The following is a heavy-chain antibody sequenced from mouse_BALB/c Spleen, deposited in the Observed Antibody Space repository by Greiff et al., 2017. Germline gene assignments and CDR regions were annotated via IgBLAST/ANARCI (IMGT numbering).Heavy chain of an antibody. CDR3: ARGIIYYDYDADWYFDV. CDR2: IHPSDSET. V-gene: IGHV1-74*01. Sequence: QVQLQQSGPELVKPGASVKISCKASGYSFTSYWMNWVKQRPGQGLEWIGMIHPSDSETRLNQKLKDKATLTVDKSSSTAYMKLSSPTSEDSAVYYCARGIIYYDYDADWYFDVWGAGTTVTVSS. D-gene: IGHD2-4*01. CDR1: GYSFTSYW. J-gene: IGHJ1*01.